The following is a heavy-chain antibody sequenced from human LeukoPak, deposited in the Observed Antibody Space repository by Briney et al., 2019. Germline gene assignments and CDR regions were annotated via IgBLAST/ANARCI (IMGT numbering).Heavy chain of an antibody. CDR3: AREVLWELTYFDY. CDR2: MNPNSGNT. J-gene: IGHJ4*02. CDR1: GYTFASYG. D-gene: IGHD1-26*01. Sequence: ASVKVSCKASGYTFASYGINWVRQATGQGLEWMGWMNPNSGNTGYAQKLQGRVTMTTDTSTSTAYMELRSLRSDDTAVYYCAREVLWELTYFDYWGQGTLVTVSS. V-gene: IGHV1-8*01.